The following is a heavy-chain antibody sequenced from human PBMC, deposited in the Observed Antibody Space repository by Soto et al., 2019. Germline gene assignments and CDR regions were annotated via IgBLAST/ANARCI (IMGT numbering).Heavy chain of an antibody. Sequence: GGSLRLSCAASGFTFSSYSMNWVRQAPGKGLEWVSYISSSSSTIYYADSVKGRFTISRDNAKNSLYLQMNSLRDEDTAVYYCARGPYSYYDFWSGPLVYYYGMDVWGQGTTVTVSS. CDR1: GFTFSSYS. V-gene: IGHV3-48*02. CDR3: ARGPYSYYDFWSGPLVYYYGMDV. D-gene: IGHD3-3*01. J-gene: IGHJ6*02. CDR2: ISSSSSTI.